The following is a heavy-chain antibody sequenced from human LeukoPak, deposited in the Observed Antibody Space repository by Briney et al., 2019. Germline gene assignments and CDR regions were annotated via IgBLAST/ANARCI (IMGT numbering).Heavy chain of an antibody. J-gene: IGHJ4*02. Sequence: GGSLRLSCAASGFTFNNYAMSWVRQAPGKGLEWVSSITSSGDRTFYADSVRGRFTISRDNSRSTLYLQMDSLRAEDTAVYYCAKDAYYDIAVYWGQGTLVTVSS. CDR3: AKDAYYDIAVY. D-gene: IGHD3-9*01. CDR1: GFTFNNYA. V-gene: IGHV3-23*01. CDR2: ITSSGDRT.